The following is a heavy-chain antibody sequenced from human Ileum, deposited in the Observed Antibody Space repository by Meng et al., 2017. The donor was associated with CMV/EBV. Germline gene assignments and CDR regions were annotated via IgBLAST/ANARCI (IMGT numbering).Heavy chain of an antibody. CDR2: IRHDGSDK. V-gene: IGHV3-30*02. Sequence: GESLKISCAASGFTFSSYGMHWVRQAPGKGLEWVAFIRHDGSDKNYADSVKGRFTISRDNSKNTMYLHMKSLRAEDTAVFYCAKDRYEFWIGYYPDWFDPWGQGTLVTVSS. D-gene: IGHD3-3*01. CDR3: AKDRYEFWIGYYPDWFDP. CDR1: GFTFSSYG. J-gene: IGHJ5*02.